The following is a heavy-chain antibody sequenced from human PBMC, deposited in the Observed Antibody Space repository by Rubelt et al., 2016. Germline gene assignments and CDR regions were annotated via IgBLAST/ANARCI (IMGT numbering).Heavy chain of an antibody. CDR3: SRDLNSAVGATDFDY. CDR2: INWNGGST. J-gene: IGHJ4*02. Sequence: GGGLVQPGGSLRLSCAASGFTFDDYGMSWVRQAPGKGLEWVSGINWNGGSTGYADSVKGRFTISRDNAKNSLYLQMNSLRDEDTAVYYCSRDLNSAVGATDFDYWGQGTLVTVSS. CDR1: GFTFDDYG. V-gene: IGHV3-20*04. D-gene: IGHD1-26*01.